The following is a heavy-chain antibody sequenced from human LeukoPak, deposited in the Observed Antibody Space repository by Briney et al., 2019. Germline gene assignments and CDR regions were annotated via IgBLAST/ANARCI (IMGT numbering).Heavy chain of an antibody. CDR2: IIPIFGTA. CDR1: GYTFTGYY. V-gene: IGHV1-69*05. CDR3: ARAHQWELRIGYYYMDV. Sequence: SVEVSCKASGYTFTGYYMHWVRQAPGQGPEWMGGIIPIFGTANYAQKFQGRVTITTDESTSTAYMELSSLRSEDTAVYYCARAHQWELRIGYYYMDVWGKGTTVTVSS. D-gene: IGHD1-26*01. J-gene: IGHJ6*03.